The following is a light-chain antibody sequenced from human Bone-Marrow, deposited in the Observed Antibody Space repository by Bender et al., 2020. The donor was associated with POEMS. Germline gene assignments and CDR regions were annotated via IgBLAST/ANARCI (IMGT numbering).Light chain of an antibody. CDR3: AVWDDSLNGWV. CDR2: SSH. Sequence: QSVLTQPPSASGTPGQRVTISCSGGSSNIGAHAVNWYQHLPGTAPKLLIYSSHRRPSEVPDRFSGSRSGTSASLAISGLQSEDGADYYCAVWDDSLNGWVFGRGTKPTVL. CDR1: SSNIGAHA. J-gene: IGLJ3*02. V-gene: IGLV1-44*01.